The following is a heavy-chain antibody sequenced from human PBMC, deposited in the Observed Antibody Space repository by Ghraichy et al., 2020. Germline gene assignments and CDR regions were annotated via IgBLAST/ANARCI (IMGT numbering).Heavy chain of an antibody. V-gene: IGHV4-39*01. CDR3: ARQLVTGIKGRGPFDI. CDR2: IYYNEST. D-gene: IGHD1-20*01. Sequence: SETLSLTCTVSGGSISSSSYYWGWIRQPPGKGLECIGSIYYNESTYYNPSLKSRVTISVDTSKNQFSLKLSSVTAADTAEYYCARQLVTGIKGRGPFDIWGQGTMVTVSS. J-gene: IGHJ3*02. CDR1: GGSISSSSYY.